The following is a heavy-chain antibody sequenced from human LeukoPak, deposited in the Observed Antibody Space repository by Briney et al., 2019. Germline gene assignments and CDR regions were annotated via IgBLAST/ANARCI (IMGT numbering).Heavy chain of an antibody. D-gene: IGHD1-26*01. CDR2: IVVGSGNT. CDR1: GSTFTSSA. Sequence: GASVKVSCKASGSTFTSSAMQWVRQARGQRLEWIGWIVVGSGNTNYAQKFQERVTITRDMSTSTAYMELSSLRSEDTAVYYCAAGATTESYYFDYWGQGTLVTVSS. V-gene: IGHV1-58*02. J-gene: IGHJ4*02. CDR3: AAGATTESYYFDY.